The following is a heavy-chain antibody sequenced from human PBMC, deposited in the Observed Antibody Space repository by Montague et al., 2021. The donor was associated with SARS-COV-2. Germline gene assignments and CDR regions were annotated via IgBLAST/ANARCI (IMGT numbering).Heavy chain of an antibody. V-gene: IGHV4-61*01. CDR3: ARGSHQYCGGGSCYSTFDY. Sequence: SETLSLTCTISGSSVSSSSYYWNWIRQPPGKGLEWIGYIYYTGSTNYXXXLKSRVTMAVDTSRNQFSLKVNSATAEDTAVYYCARGSHQYCGGGSCYSTFDYWGQGTLVTVSS. CDR2: IYYTGST. D-gene: IGHD2-15*01. CDR1: GSSVSSSSYY. J-gene: IGHJ4*02.